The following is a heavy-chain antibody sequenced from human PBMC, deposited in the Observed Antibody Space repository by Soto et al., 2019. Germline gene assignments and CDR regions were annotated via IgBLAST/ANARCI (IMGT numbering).Heavy chain of an antibody. CDR2: IWYDGSNK. V-gene: IGHV3-33*01. Sequence: GGSLRLSCAASGFTFSSYGMHWVRQAPGKGLEWVAVIWYDGSNKYYADSVKGRFTISRDNSKNTLYLQMNSLRAEDTAVYYCARDEGVGARPFDYWGQGTLVTVS. J-gene: IGHJ4*02. CDR1: GFTFSSYG. D-gene: IGHD1-26*01. CDR3: ARDEGVGARPFDY.